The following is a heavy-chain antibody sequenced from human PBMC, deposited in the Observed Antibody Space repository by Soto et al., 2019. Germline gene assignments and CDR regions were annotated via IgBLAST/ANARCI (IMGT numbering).Heavy chain of an antibody. CDR2: IWYDGSNK. Sequence: GGSLRLSCAASGFTFSSYWMSWVRQAPGKGLEWVAVIWYDGSNKYYADSVKGRFTISRDNSKNTLYLQMNSLRAEDTAVYYCARDMRIYNWFDPWGQGTLVTVSS. J-gene: IGHJ5*02. V-gene: IGHV3-33*08. CDR1: GFTFSSYW. CDR3: ARDMRIYNWFDP. D-gene: IGHD2-15*01.